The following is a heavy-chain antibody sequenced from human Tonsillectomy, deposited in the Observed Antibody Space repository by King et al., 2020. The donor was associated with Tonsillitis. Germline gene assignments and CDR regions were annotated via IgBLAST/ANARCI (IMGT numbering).Heavy chain of an antibody. J-gene: IGHJ6*03. V-gene: IGHV4-39*01. CDR1: GGSISSSSYY. D-gene: IGHD4-11*01. CDR3: AKTTVTTYYYYYMDV. CDR2: IYYSGST. Sequence: QLQESGPGLVKPSETLSLTCTVSGGSISSSSYYWGWIRQPPGKGLEWIGSIYYSGSTYYNPSLKSRVTISVDTSKNQFSLKLSSVTAADTAVYYCAKTTVTTYYYYYMDVWGKGPTVTVSS.